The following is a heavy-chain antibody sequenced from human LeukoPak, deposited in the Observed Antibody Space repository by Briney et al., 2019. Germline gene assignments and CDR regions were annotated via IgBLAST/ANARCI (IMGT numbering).Heavy chain of an antibody. CDR2: IYPGDSDT. CDR3: ARPQRGGGYSYGYIGY. D-gene: IGHD5-18*01. CDR1: GYSFTSYW. Sequence: GESLKISCKGSGYSFTSYWIGWVRQMPGKGLEWMGIIYPGDSDTRYSPSFQGQVTISADKSISTAYLQWSSLKASDTAMYYCARPQRGGGYSYGYIGYWGQGTLVTVSS. J-gene: IGHJ4*02. V-gene: IGHV5-51*01.